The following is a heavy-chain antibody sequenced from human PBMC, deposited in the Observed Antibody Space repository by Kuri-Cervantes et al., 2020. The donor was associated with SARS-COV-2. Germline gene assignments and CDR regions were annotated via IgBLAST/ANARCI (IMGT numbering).Heavy chain of an antibody. CDR1: GGSFSGYY. J-gene: IGHJ4*02. D-gene: IGHD3-3*01. CDR2: INHSGST. V-gene: IGHV4-34*01. CDR3: ARGWAFWSGPDDY. Sequence: ESLKISCAVYGGSFSGYYWSWIRQPPGKGLEWIGEINHSGSTNYNPSLKGRVTISVDTSKNQFSLKLSSVTAADTAVYYCARGWAFWSGPDDYWGQGTLVTVSS.